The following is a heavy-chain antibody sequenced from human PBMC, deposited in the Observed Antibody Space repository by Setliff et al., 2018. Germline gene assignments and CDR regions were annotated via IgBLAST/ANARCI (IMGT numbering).Heavy chain of an antibody. J-gene: IGHJ4*02. CDR2: ISPYNDNT. V-gene: IGHV1-18*01. CDR1: GYMFKSYG. CDR3: SRLVRFCTKISCRRLLGDDY. Sequence: ASVKVSCKASGYMFKSYGITWMRQAPGQGPEWMGWISPYNDNTNSAEKFQDRITMTTDTSTSTAYLEFKSLRSDDTAIYYCSRLVRFCTKISCRRLLGDDYWGQGALVTVSS. D-gene: IGHD2-2*01.